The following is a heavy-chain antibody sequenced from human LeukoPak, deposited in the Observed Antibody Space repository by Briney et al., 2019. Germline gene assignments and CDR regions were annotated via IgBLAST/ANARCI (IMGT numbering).Heavy chain of an antibody. V-gene: IGHV1-18*01. CDR1: GYTFTIYG. Sequence: ASVKVSCKASGYTFTIYGISWVRQAPGQGLEWMGWISAYNGNTNYAQKLQSRVTMTTDTSTSTAYMELRSLRSDDTAVYYCARDPGKAGRAAAGRGLDYWGQGTLVTVSS. J-gene: IGHJ4*02. CDR2: ISAYNGNT. CDR3: ARDPGKAGRAAAGRGLDY. D-gene: IGHD6-13*01.